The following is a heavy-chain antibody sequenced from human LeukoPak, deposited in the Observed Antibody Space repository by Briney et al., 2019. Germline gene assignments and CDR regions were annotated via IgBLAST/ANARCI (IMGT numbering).Heavy chain of an antibody. V-gene: IGHV3-21*01. J-gene: IGHJ3*02. CDR2: ISSSSSYI. Sequence: GGSLRLSCAASGFTFSSYALSWVRQAPGKGLEWVSSISSSSSYIYYADSVKGRFTISRDNAKNSLFLQMNSLRAEDTAVYYCARDESAGYSSSFSTFDIWGQGTMVTVSS. D-gene: IGHD6-13*01. CDR1: GFTFSSYA. CDR3: ARDESAGYSSSFSTFDI.